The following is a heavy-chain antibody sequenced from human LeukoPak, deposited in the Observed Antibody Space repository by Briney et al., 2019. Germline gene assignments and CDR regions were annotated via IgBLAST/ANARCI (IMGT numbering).Heavy chain of an antibody. V-gene: IGHV1-18*01. CDR3: ARDLIAARPGWLDP. J-gene: IGHJ5*02. Sequence: ASVKVSCKASVYTFTTYGINWVRQAPGQGLEWMGWISAYNGNTNYAQNLQGRVTLTTDTSASTAYMELRSLRSDDTAVYYCARDLIAARPGWLDPWGQGTLVIVSS. CDR1: VYTFTTYG. CDR2: ISAYNGNT. D-gene: IGHD6-6*01.